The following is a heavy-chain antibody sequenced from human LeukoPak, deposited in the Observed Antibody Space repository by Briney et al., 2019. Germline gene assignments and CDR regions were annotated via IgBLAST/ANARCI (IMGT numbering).Heavy chain of an antibody. J-gene: IGHJ4*02. CDR2: IYSGGST. D-gene: IGHD6-13*01. CDR1: GFTVSSNY. Sequence: SGGSLRLSCAASGFTVSSNYMSWVRQAPGKGLEWVSVIYSGGSTYYADSVKGRFTISRDNSKNTLYLQMNSLRAEDTAVYYCARDLAAAESDYWGQGTLVTVSS. V-gene: IGHV3-66*01. CDR3: ARDLAAAESDY.